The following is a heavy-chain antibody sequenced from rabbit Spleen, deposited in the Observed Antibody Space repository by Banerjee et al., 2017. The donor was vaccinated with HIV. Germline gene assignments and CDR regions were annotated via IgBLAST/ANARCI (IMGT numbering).Heavy chain of an antibody. CDR3: GRSSYAGYAGYGYGTNL. CDR2: IYTGGRGGI. Sequence: QSLQESGGGLVKPGASLTLTCTASGFDLSDYYYIYWVRQAPGKGLEWIGCIYTGGRGGIYYATWANGRFTVSKTSSTTVTLQMTSLTAADTATYFCGRSSYAGYAGYGYGTNLWGPGTLVTVS. V-gene: IGHV1S40*01. CDR1: GFDLSDYYY. J-gene: IGHJ4*01. D-gene: IGHD7-1*01.